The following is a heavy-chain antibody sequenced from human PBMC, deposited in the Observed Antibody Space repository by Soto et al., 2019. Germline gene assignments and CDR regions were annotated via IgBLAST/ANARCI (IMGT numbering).Heavy chain of an antibody. D-gene: IGHD2-15*01. CDR1: GGSFSGYY. V-gene: IGHV4-34*01. CDR2: INHSGST. CDR3: ARGGYCSGGSCYTPASAYYYYYGVDV. Sequence: PSETLSLTCAVYGGSFSGYYWSWIRQPPGKGLEWIGEINHSGSTNYNPSLKSRVTISVDTSKNQFSLKLSSVTAADTAVYYCARGGYCSGGSCYTPASAYYYYYGVDVWGQGTTVTVSS. J-gene: IGHJ6*02.